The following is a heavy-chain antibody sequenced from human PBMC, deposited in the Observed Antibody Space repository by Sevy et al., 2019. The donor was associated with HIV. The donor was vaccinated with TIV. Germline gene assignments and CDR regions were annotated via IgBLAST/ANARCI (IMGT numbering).Heavy chain of an antibody. CDR2: IIPIFGTA. CDR3: ARSPGIAAAAFDY. V-gene: IGHV1-69*13. Sequence: ASVKVSCKASGGTFSSYAISWVRQAPGQGLEWMGGIIPIFGTANYAQKFQGRVTITADESTSTAYMELSTLRSEDTAMYYCARSPGIAAAAFDYWGQGTLVTVSS. D-gene: IGHD6-13*01. J-gene: IGHJ4*02. CDR1: GGTFSSYA.